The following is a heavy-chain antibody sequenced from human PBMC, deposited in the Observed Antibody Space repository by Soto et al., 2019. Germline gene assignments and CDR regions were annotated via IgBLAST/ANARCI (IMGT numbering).Heavy chain of an antibody. J-gene: IGHJ4*02. CDR1: GFTFSDYY. Sequence: QVQLVESGGGLVKPGGSLRLSCAASGFTFSDYYMSWIRQAPGKGLEWVSYISSSSSYTNYADSVKGRFTISRDNAKNSLYLQMNSLRAEDTALYYCARDMRGYDPIGEEFFDYWGQGTLVTVSS. CDR3: ARDMRGYDPIGEEFFDY. CDR2: ISSSSSYT. V-gene: IGHV3-11*06. D-gene: IGHD5-12*01.